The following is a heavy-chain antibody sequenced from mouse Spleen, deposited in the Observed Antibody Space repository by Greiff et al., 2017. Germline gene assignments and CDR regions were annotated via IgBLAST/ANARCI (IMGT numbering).Heavy chain of an antibody. CDR2: IDPSDSET. CDR1: GYTFTSYW. V-gene: IGHV1-52*01. CDR3: ARGEAFYWYFDV. Sequence: QVQLQQPGAELVRPGSSVKLSCKASGYTFTSYWMHWVKQRPIQGLEWIGNIDPSDSETHYNQKFKDKATLTVDKSSSTAYMQLSSLTSEDSAVYYCARGEAFYWYFDVWGAGTTVTVSS. J-gene: IGHJ1*01.